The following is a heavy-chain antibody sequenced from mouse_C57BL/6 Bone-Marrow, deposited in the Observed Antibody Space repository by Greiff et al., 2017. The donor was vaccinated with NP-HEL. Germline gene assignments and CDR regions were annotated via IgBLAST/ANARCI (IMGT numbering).Heavy chain of an antibody. V-gene: IGHV1-50*01. CDR2: IDPSDSYT. CDR1: GYTFTSYW. J-gene: IGHJ1*03. CDR3: ARAWYFDV. Sequence: VQLQQPGAELVKPGASVKLSCKASGYTFTSYWMQWVKQRTGQGLEWIGEIDPSDSYTNYNQKFKGKATLTVDTSSSTAYMQLSSLTSEDSAVYYCARAWYFDVWGTGTTVTVSS.